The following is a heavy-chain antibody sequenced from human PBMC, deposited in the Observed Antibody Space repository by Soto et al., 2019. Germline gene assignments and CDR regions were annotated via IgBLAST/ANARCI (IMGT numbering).Heavy chain of an antibody. V-gene: IGHV3-48*04. Sequence: EVQLVESGGGLVQPGGSLRLSCVASGFTFSSYSMVWVRQAPGKGLEWIAYIFVSSTTIHYADSVKGRFTVSRDNTQHSLFLLMNSLRAEDTAIYYCGRDKDWAFDYWGQGTQVIVSS. CDR1: GFTFSSYS. CDR2: IFVSSTTI. CDR3: GRDKDWAFDY. D-gene: IGHD3-9*01. J-gene: IGHJ4*02.